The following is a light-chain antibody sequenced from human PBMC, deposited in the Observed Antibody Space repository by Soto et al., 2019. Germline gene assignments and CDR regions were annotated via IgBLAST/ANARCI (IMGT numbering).Light chain of an antibody. J-gene: IGLJ1*01. CDR2: EVS. CDR3: CSYAGSSTYV. V-gene: IGLV2-23*02. Sequence: QSVLTQSASVSGSPGQSITISCTGTSSDVGSYNLVSWYQQHPGKAPKLMIYEVSKRPSGVSNRFSGSKSGNTASLTISGLQAEDDADYYCCSYAGSSTYVFGTGTKVTV. CDR1: SSDVGSYNL.